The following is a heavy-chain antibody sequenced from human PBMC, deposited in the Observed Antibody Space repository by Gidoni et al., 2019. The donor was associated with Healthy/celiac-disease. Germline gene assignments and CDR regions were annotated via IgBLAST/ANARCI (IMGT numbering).Heavy chain of an antibody. J-gene: IGHJ6*02. CDR1: GLPFSSYA. D-gene: IGHD3-3*01. CDR2: MSGSGGST. CDR3: AKDGITIFGVVTRDYYYYYGMDV. Sequence: EVPLLESGGGLVQPGGSLRLSCAASGLPFSSYALRSVRQAPGKGREWVSAMSGSGGSTYYADSVKGRFTISRDKSKNTLYLQMNSLRAEDTAVYYCAKDGITIFGVVTRDYYYYYGMDVWGQGTTVTVSS. V-gene: IGHV3-23*01.